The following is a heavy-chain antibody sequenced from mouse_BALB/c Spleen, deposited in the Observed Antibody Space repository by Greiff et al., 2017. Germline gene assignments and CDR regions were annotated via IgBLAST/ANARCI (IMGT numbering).Heavy chain of an antibody. CDR3: ARGGKTGDFDY. V-gene: IGHV3-2*02. CDR2: ISYSGST. D-gene: IGHD4-1*01. CDR1: GYSITSDYA. Sequence: EVQLVESGPGLVKPSQSLSLTCTVTGYSITSDYAWNWIRQFPGNKLEWMGYISYSGSTSYNPSLKSRISITRDTSKNQFFLQLNSVTTEDTATYYCARGGKTGDFDYWGQGTTLTVSS. J-gene: IGHJ2*01.